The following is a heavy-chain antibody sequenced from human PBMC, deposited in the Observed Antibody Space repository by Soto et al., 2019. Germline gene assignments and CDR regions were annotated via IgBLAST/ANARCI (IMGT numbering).Heavy chain of an antibody. J-gene: IGHJ4*02. D-gene: IGHD5-18*01. V-gene: IGHV1-69*04. CDR1: GGTFSSYT. Sequence: SVKVSCKASGGTFSSYTISWVRQAPGQGLEWMGRIIPILGVANYAQKFQGRVTITADKSTSTAYMELSSLRSEDTAVYYCAREMSGYSYGFTSGFFDYWGQGTLVTVSS. CDR3: AREMSGYSYGFTSGFFDY. CDR2: IIPILGVA.